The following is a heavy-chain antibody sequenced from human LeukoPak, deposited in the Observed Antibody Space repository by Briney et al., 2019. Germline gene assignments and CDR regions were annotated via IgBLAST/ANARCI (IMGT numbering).Heavy chain of an antibody. Sequence: GGSLRLSCAASGFTVSSDYMSWVRQAPGKGLEWVSVISSGGSTDYADSVKGRFTISRDNSKNTLYLQMNSLRAEDTAVYYCARTWIQLWLPDYWGQGTLVTVSS. CDR1: GFTVSSDY. J-gene: IGHJ4*02. CDR3: ARTWIQLWLPDY. D-gene: IGHD5-18*01. CDR2: ISSGGST. V-gene: IGHV3-53*05.